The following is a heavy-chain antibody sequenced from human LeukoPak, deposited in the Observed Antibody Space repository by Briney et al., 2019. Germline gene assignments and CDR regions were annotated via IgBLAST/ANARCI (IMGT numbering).Heavy chain of an antibody. CDR1: GFSLSDFW. CDR2: IRIDGNT. Sequence: GGSLRLSCAASGFSLSDFWMHWVRQVPGQGLVWVALIRIDGNTNVADSVRGRFSISRYTAKSTVYLQMNSVRAEDSAIYYCARDDNYYDGRSYASGFDHWGHGTLVTVSS. V-gene: IGHV3-74*01. D-gene: IGHD3-22*01. CDR3: ARDDNYYDGRSYASGFDH. J-gene: IGHJ4*01.